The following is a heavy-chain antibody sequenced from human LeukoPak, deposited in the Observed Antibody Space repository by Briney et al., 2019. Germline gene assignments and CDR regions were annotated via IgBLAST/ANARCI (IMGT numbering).Heavy chain of an antibody. D-gene: IGHD2-2*01. CDR2: IRYDGSNK. CDR1: GFTFSSYG. Sequence: GGSLRLSCAASGFTFSSYGMHWVRQAPGKGLEWVAFIRYDGSNKYYADSVKGRFTISRDNSKNTLYLQMNSLRAEDTAVYYCAKVGVVPAQYYYYYMDVWGKGTTVTVS. J-gene: IGHJ6*03. V-gene: IGHV3-30*02. CDR3: AKVGVVPAQYYYYYMDV.